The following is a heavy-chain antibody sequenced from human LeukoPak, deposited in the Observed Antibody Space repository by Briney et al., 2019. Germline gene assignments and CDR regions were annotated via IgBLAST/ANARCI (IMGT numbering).Heavy chain of an antibody. CDR3: AASLLFADY. CDR1: GFTFSSYS. D-gene: IGHD1-26*01. Sequence: PGGSLRLSCAASGFTFSSYSMNWVRQAPGKGLEWVANMKQDGGEKYYVDSVKGRFTISRDNARNSLYLQMNSLRADDTAVYYCAASLLFADYWGQGTLVTVSS. CDR2: MKQDGGEK. V-gene: IGHV3-7*01. J-gene: IGHJ4*02.